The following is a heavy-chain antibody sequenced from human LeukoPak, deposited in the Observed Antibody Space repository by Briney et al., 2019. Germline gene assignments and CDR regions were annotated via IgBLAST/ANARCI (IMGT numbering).Heavy chain of an antibody. CDR2: IYTSGST. V-gene: IGHV4-4*07. CDR1: GGSISSYY. J-gene: IGHJ6*03. CDR3: AREAYYYYYYYMDV. Sequence: SETLSLTCTVSGGSISSYYWSWIRQPAGKGLEWIGRIYTSGSTNYNPSLKGRVTMSVDTSKNQFSLKLSSVTAADTAVYYCAREAYYYYYYYMDVWGKGTTVTVSS.